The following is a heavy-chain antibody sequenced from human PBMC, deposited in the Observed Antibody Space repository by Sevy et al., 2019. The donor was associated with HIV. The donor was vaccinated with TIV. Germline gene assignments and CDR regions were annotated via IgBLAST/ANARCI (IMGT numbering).Heavy chain of an antibody. J-gene: IGHJ4*02. D-gene: IGHD2-2*02. CDR3: ASRVNLGMAIPRXINX. CDR2: ISYDESRK. Sequence: GGSLRLSCAASEXPFSDSAMHWFRQAPGKGLEWVAVISYDESRKYYVDSVKGRFTISRDNSDNMLYLQMNSLRVDDTAVYYCASRVNLGMAIPRXINXXXQGTLVTVSS. CDR1: EXPFSDSA. V-gene: IGHV3-30*03.